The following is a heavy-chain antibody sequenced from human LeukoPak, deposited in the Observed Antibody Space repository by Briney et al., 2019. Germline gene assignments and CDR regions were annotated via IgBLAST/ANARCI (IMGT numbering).Heavy chain of an antibody. D-gene: IGHD6-6*01. Sequence: AASVKVSCKATGYTFTAYYMQWVRQAPGQGLEWMGWTNPNSGTTNCAQKFQGRVTMTRDTSISTAYMKLNRLRSDDTAIYYCASIAARRDLRPPVPWGQGTLVTVSS. CDR2: TNPNSGTT. V-gene: IGHV1-2*02. CDR1: GYTFTAYY. J-gene: IGHJ5*02. CDR3: ASIAARRDLRPPVP.